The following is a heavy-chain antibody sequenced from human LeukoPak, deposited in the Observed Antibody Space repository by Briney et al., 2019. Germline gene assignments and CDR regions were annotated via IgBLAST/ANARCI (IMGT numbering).Heavy chain of an antibody. CDR1: GFTFSSYY. Sequence: GGSLRLSCAASGFTFSSYYMHWVRQAPGKGLVWVSRTNTDGSSTTYADSVKGRFTISRDNAKNTLYLQMNSLRAEDTAVYYCVPDDWFVPWDQGTLVTVSS. V-gene: IGHV3-74*01. CDR2: TNTDGSST. D-gene: IGHD1-14*01. J-gene: IGHJ5*02. CDR3: VPDDWFVP.